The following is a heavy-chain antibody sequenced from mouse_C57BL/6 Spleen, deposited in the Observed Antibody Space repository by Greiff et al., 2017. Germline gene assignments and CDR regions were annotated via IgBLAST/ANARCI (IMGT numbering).Heavy chain of an antibody. J-gene: IGHJ3*01. CDR1: GYSITSGYD. CDR2: ISYSGST. D-gene: IGHD2-3*01. CDR3: AREGVWDGYYVGFAY. Sequence: EVQGVESGPGMVKPSQSLSLTCTVTGYSITSGYDWHWIRHFPGNKLEWMGYISYSGSTNYNPSLKSRISITHDTSKNHFFLKLNSVTTEDTATYYCAREGVWDGYYVGFAYWGQGTLVTVSA. V-gene: IGHV3-1*01.